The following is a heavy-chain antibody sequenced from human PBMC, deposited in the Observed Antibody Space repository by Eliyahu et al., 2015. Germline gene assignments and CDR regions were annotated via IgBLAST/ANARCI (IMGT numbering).Heavy chain of an antibody. CDR1: GGSISSGSYY. CDR3: AQGDGQERFDP. J-gene: IGHJ5*02. D-gene: IGHD1-1*01. CDR2: IYASGST. Sequence: QVQLLESGPGLVKPSQTLSLTCTVSGGSISSGSYYWSWXRQPAGKGLECIGRIYASGSTNYNPSLKSRVTISLDTSRKQFSLKMSSVTAADTAVYYCAQGDGQERFDPWGQGTLVTVSS. V-gene: IGHV4-61*02.